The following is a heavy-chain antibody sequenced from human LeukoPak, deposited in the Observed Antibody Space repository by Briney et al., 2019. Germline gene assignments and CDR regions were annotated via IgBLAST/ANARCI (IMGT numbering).Heavy chain of an antibody. V-gene: IGHV6-1*01. CDR1: VDSVPSNSAA. J-gene: IGHJ6*03. D-gene: IGHD4-17*01. CDR3: AREMTTVTTGYYCMDV. Sequence: SQTLSLTCAISVDSVPSNSAAWNWIRQSPSRGLEWLGRTYYRSKWYNDYAVSVKSRITINPDTSKNQFSLQLNSVTPEDTAVYYCAREMTTVTTGYYCMDVWGKGTTVTVSS. CDR2: TYYRSKWYN.